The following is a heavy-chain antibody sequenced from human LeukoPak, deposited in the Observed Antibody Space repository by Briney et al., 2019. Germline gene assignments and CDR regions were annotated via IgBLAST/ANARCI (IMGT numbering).Heavy chain of an antibody. Sequence: SETLSLTCTVSGISINTYYWSWIRQPPGKGLGWIGYVHHTGSADYNPSLRSRVTISLDTSKNQFSLKLTSATAADTAVYYCARDSWDYIAMDVWGPGTTVIVSS. CDR2: VHHTGSA. D-gene: IGHD4/OR15-4a*01. CDR1: GISINTYY. J-gene: IGHJ6*02. V-gene: IGHV4-59*01. CDR3: ARDSWDYIAMDV.